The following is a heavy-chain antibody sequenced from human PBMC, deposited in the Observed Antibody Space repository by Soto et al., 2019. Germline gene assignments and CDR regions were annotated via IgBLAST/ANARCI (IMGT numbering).Heavy chain of an antibody. D-gene: IGHD1-1*01. CDR1: GFTFVDYA. CDR3: AKALNFKGTSIGPDY. J-gene: IGHJ4*02. CDR2: ISWNSGSI. Sequence: EVQLVESGGGLVQPGRSLRLSCAASGFTFVDYAMHWVRQAPGKGLEWVSGISWNSGSIGYADSVKGRFTISRDNAKNSLYLQMNSLRAEDTALYYCAKALNFKGTSIGPDYWGQGTLVTVSS. V-gene: IGHV3-9*01.